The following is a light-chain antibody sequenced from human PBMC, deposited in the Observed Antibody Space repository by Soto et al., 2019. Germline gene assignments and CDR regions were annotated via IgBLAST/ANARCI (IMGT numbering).Light chain of an antibody. V-gene: IGKV3-11*01. Sequence: EIVLTQSPATLSLSPGERATLSCRASQSVSSYLAWYQQKPGQAPRLVIYERSNRATGIPPRFSGSGSGTDFTLTISSLEPEDFAVYYCQQRSSWPLTFGGGTKVEIK. J-gene: IGKJ4*01. CDR3: QQRSSWPLT. CDR2: ERS. CDR1: QSVSSY.